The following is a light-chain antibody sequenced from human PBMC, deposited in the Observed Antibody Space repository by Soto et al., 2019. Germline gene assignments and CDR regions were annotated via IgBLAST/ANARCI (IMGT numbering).Light chain of an antibody. CDR2: AES. Sequence: DIHMTRSPSSLSASVGHIFTITCRASQSISSYLNWYQQKPGKAPKLLIYAESSLQSGVPSRFSGSGYGTDFTLTISSLQPEDFATYYCQQSYSNPPITFGKGTRLEIK. J-gene: IGKJ5*01. CDR3: QQSYSNPPIT. V-gene: IGKV1-39*01. CDR1: QSISSY.